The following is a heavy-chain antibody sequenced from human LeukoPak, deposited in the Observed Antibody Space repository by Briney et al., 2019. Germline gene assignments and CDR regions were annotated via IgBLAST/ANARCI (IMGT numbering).Heavy chain of an antibody. CDR2: INSDGSSR. CDR1: GFTFSNCW. D-gene: IGHD4-17*01. CDR3: ARGSGPGVTTIDS. V-gene: IGHV3-74*01. J-gene: IGHJ4*02. Sequence: TGGSLRLSCAASGFTFSNCWMHWVRHAPGKGLVWVSRINSDGSSRNYADSVKRRFTISRDNAKNTLYLQMNSLRAEDTAVYYCARGSGPGVTTIDSWGQGTLVSVSS.